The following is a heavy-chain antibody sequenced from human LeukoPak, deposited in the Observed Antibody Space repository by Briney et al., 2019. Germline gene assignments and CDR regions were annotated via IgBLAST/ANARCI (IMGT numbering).Heavy chain of an antibody. V-gene: IGHV1-69*13. D-gene: IGHD2-2*02. J-gene: IGHJ5*02. CDR1: GGTFSSYA. Sequence: SVKVSCKASGGTFSSYAISWVRQAPGQGLEWMGGIIPIFGTANYAQKFQGRVTITADESTSTAYMELSSLRSEDTAVYYCALSRGIVVVPAAISRTYNWFDPWGQGTLVTVSS. CDR3: ALSRGIVVVPAAISRTYNWFDP. CDR2: IIPIFGTA.